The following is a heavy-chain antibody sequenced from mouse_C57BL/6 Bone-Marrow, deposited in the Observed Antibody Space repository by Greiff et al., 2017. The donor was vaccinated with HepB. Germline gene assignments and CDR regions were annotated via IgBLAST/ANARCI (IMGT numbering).Heavy chain of an antibody. CDR2: IDPETGGT. Sequence: QVQLQQSGAELVRPGASVTLSCNASGYTFTDYEMHWVKQTPVHGLEWIGAIDPETGGTAYNQKFKGKAILTADKSSSTAYMELRSLTSEDSAVYYCTRERKLLRLLMDYWGQGTSVTVSS. CDR1: GYTFTDYE. D-gene: IGHD1-2*01. J-gene: IGHJ4*01. V-gene: IGHV1-15*01. CDR3: TRERKLLRLLMDY.